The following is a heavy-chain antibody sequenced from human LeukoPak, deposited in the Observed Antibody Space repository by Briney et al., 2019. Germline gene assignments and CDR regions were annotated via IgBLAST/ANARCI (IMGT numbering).Heavy chain of an antibody. J-gene: IGHJ4*02. CDR3: ARGAGYLHLRAVYFDF. CDR2: SVPIFGTA. CDR1: GGSFRDYT. V-gene: IGHV1-69*05. Sequence: PVKVSCKTSGGSFRDYTISWVRQAPGQGLEWMGRSVPIFGTANYAHKFQGRVTLSTDESSSTAYMELSSLRSEDTAIYYCARGAGYLHLRAVYFDFWGQGTLITVSS. D-gene: IGHD5-24*01.